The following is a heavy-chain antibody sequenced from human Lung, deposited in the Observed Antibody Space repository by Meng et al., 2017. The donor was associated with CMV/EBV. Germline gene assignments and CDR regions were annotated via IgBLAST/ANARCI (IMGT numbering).Heavy chain of an antibody. V-gene: IGHV1-2*02. Sequence: ASVKVSCKASGYVFTGYYIHWVRQAPGQGLEWMGWIKPNSGATNYVQKFQGRLTVTRDTSITTAYMELTRLRSDDTAVYYCARAPGLSLAAAASDAYFDKWGQGXLVTVSS. CDR1: GYVFTGYY. CDR3: ARAPGLSLAAAASDAYFDK. CDR2: IKPNSGAT. D-gene: IGHD6-13*01. J-gene: IGHJ4*02.